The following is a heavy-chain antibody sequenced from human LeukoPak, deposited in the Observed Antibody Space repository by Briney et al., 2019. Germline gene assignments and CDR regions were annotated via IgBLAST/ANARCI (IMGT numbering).Heavy chain of an antibody. Sequence: GGSLRLSCAASGFTFSSYGMHWVRQAPGKGLEWVAVISYDGSNKYYADSVKGRFTISRDNSKNTLYLQMNSLRAEDVAVYYCARERKQQPSETGNWFDPWGQGTLVTVSS. J-gene: IGHJ5*02. CDR3: ARERKQQPSETGNWFDP. CDR2: ISYDGSNK. V-gene: IGHV3-30*03. D-gene: IGHD6-13*01. CDR1: GFTFSSYG.